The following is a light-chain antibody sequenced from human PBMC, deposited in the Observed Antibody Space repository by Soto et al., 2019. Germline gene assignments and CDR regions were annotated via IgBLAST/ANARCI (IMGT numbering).Light chain of an antibody. CDR1: QSISTY. V-gene: IGKV1-39*01. J-gene: IGKJ4*01. Sequence: DIQMTQSPSSLSAYVGDRVTITCRASQSISTYLNWYQQKPGKAPNLLLHAASTLQSGVPSRFSGSRSGSAFTLTISSLQSEDFATYYCQQSYSTPLTFGGGTKVQI. CDR2: AAS. CDR3: QQSYSTPLT.